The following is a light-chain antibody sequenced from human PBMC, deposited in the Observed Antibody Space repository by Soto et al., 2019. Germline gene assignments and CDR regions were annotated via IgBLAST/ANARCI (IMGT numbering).Light chain of an antibody. CDR2: AAS. Sequence: IQLNQSPSSLSASVGERVALTCLASQGISSYLGWYQQKPGKAPKLLIYAASTLQSGVPSRFSGSGSGTDFTLTISSLQPEDAATYYCQKYNTAPYTFGQGTRLEIK. J-gene: IGKJ5*01. CDR3: QKYNTAPYT. V-gene: IGKV1-9*01. CDR1: QGISSY.